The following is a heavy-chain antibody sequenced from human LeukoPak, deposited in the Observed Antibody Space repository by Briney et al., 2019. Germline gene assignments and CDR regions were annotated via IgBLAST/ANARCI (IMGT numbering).Heavy chain of an antibody. V-gene: IGHV3-30*18. Sequence: GGSLRLSCAASGFTFSNYGMHWVRQAPGKGLEWVAVLSYDGGNKYYLDSVKGRFTISRDNSKNILYLQVSSLRPEDTAVYYCAKGRFSMIRGVDYYFDSWGQGTLVTVSS. D-gene: IGHD3-10*01. J-gene: IGHJ4*02. CDR3: AKGRFSMIRGVDYYFDS. CDR1: GFTFSNYG. CDR2: LSYDGGNK.